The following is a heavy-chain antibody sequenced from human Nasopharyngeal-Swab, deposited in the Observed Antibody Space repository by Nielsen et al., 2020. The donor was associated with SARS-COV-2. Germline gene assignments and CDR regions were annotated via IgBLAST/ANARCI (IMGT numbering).Heavy chain of an antibody. CDR3: ARDGLWGVALDY. J-gene: IGHJ4*02. CDR1: GFTFSSYG. CDR2: IWYDGSNK. Sequence: GGSLRLSCAASGFTFSSYGMHWVRQAPGKGLEWVAVIWYDGSNKYYADSVKGRFTISRDNSKNTLYLQMNSLRAEDTAVYYCARDGLWGVALDYWGQGTLVTVSS. V-gene: IGHV3-33*01. D-gene: IGHD3-16*01.